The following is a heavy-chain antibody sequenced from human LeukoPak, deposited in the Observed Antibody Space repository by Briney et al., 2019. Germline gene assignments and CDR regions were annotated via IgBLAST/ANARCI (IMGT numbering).Heavy chain of an antibody. J-gene: IGHJ4*02. CDR2: IYYTGNT. CDR3: ASGSVVTALDQ. Sequence: SETLSLTCAVSGGSITTYYWTWIRQPLGQAPEWIGYIYYTGNTKYNPSLESRVTMSIDTSKNEFSLKIYSVNAADTAVYFCASGSVVTALDQWGQGTLVTVSS. V-gene: IGHV4-59*01. CDR1: GGSITTYY. D-gene: IGHD2-21*02.